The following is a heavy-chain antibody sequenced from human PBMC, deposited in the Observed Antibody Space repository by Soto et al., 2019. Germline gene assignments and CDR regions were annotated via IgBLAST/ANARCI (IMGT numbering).Heavy chain of an antibody. CDR3: ARHGSS. Sequence: SETLSLTCSVSGVSISGSSYYWGWIRQPPGKGLEWIGSIYYSGETYYNPSLKSRVTISVDRSKNQFSLNLTSVTATDTAFYYCARHGSSWGQGTLVTVSS. CDR1: GVSISGSSYY. V-gene: IGHV4-39*01. J-gene: IGHJ5*02. CDR2: IYYSGET.